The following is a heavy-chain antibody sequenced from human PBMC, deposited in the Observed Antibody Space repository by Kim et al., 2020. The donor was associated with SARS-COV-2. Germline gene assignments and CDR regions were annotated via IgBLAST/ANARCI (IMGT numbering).Heavy chain of an antibody. Sequence: GGSLRLSCEGSGFTFSNYAVIWVRRAPGKGLEWVSLFSLTGGRTFYADFVKGRFTMSRDNSRNILFLQMNSLRADDTAIYYCARVSSSGWYALDYWGQGTLVSVSS. CDR3: ARVSSSGWYALDY. D-gene: IGHD6-19*01. CDR2: FSLTGGRT. J-gene: IGHJ4*02. CDR1: GFTFSNYA. V-gene: IGHV3-23*01.